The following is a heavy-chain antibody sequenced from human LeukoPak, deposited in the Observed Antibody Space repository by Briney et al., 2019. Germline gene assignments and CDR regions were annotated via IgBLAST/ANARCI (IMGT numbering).Heavy chain of an antibody. D-gene: IGHD2-2*01. CDR3: ARDSLLPSAMGYYYMDV. J-gene: IGHJ6*03. CDR1: GGSISSGSYY. CDR2: IYISGST. V-gene: IGHV4-61*02. Sequence: SRTLSLTCTVSGGSISSGSYYWSWIRQPAGKGLEWIGRIYISGSTNHNPSLKSRVTISVDTSKNQFSLKLSSVTAADTALYYCARDSLLPSAMGYYYMDVWGKGTTVTVSS.